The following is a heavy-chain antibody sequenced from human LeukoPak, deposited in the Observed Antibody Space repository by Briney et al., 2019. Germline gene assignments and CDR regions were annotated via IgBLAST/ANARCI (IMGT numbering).Heavy chain of an antibody. D-gene: IGHD3-16*02. CDR2: IYYSGGT. CDR3: ARASLSWFDP. J-gene: IGHJ5*02. V-gene: IGHV4-59*01. CDR1: GGSISSYY. Sequence: PSETLSLTCTVSGGSISSYYWSWIRQPPGKGLEWIGYIYYSGGTYDNPSLKSRVTISRDTSKNQFSLKLSSVTAADTAVYYCARASLSWFDPWGQGTLVTVSS.